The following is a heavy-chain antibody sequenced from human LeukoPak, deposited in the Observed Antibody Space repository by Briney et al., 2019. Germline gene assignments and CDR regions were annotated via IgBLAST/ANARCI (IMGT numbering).Heavy chain of an antibody. V-gene: IGHV3-21*01. Sequence: GGSLRLSCAASGFTFSSYSMNWVRQAPGKGLEWVSSISSSSSYIYYADSVKGRFTISRDNAKNSLYLQMNSLRAEDTAVYYCARESEVEMATSSIDYWGQGTLVTVSS. CDR1: GFTFSSYS. J-gene: IGHJ4*02. CDR2: ISSSSSYI. CDR3: ARESEVEMATSSIDY. D-gene: IGHD5-24*01.